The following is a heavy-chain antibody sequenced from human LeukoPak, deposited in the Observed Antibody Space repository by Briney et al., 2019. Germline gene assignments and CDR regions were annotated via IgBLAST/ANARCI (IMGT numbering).Heavy chain of an antibody. Sequence: GGSLRLSCEASGFTFSSSAMSWVRQAPGKGLEWVSAITGSGGTTYYADSVKGRSTISRDNSKNTLYLQMNNLRAEDTAGYYCASTEGTSTYSAGGSYRLDYWGQGTLVTVSS. J-gene: IGHJ4*02. CDR3: ASTEGTSTYSAGGSYRLDY. D-gene: IGHD3-16*02. V-gene: IGHV3-23*01. CDR2: ITGSGGTT. CDR1: GFTFSSSA.